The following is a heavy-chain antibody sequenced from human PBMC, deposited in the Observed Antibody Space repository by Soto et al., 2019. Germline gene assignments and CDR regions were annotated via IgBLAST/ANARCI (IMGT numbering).Heavy chain of an antibody. CDR2: IIPIFGTA. D-gene: IGHD2-2*01. V-gene: IGHV1-69*13. J-gene: IGHJ6*02. Sequence: VASVKVSCKASGGTFSSYAISWVRQAPGQGLEWMGGIIPIFGTANYAQKFQGRVTITADESTSTAYMELSSLRSEDTAVYYCASELLNGDIVVVPAATDYGMDVWGQGTTVTVSS. CDR3: ASELLNGDIVVVPAATDYGMDV. CDR1: GGTFSSYA.